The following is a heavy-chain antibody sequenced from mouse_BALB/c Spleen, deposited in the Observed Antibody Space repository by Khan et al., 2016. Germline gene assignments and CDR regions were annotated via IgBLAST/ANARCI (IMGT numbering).Heavy chain of an antibody. D-gene: IGHD1-1*01. V-gene: IGHV9-3-1*01. Sequence: QIQLVQSGPELKKPGETVRISCKAFGYTFTNYGMNWVKQAPGKGLKWMGWINTYTGEPTYADDFKGRFAFSLETSASTAYLQINNLKNEDTATYCCARPDYGSSRGFAYWGQGTLVTVSA. CDR2: INTYTGEP. J-gene: IGHJ3*01. CDR3: ARPDYGSSRGFAY. CDR1: GYTFTNYG.